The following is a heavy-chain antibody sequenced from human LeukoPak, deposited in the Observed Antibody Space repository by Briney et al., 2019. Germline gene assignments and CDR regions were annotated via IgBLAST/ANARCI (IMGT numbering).Heavy chain of an antibody. Sequence: SETLSLTCTVYGGSLSGYYWSWIRQPPGKGLEWIGEINHSGSTNYNPSLRSRVSISVDTSTNQFSLKMSSVTAADTAVFYCARAITEYSSSFYYYYGMDVWGQGTTVTVSS. D-gene: IGHD6-6*01. CDR2: INHSGST. V-gene: IGHV4-34*01. CDR3: ARAITEYSSSFYYYYGMDV. J-gene: IGHJ6*02. CDR1: GGSLSGYY.